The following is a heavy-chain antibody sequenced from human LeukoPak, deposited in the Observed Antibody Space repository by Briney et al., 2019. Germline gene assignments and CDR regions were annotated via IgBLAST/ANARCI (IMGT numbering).Heavy chain of an antibody. CDR2: MTSDGSLK. J-gene: IGHJ4*02. Sequence: GGSLRLSCAASGFTFISYDIHWVRQAPGKGLEWVAVMTSDGSLKIYTDSVRGRFTISRDNSKNTLYLEMNSLRVDDTAIYYCARGPRSAAPDYFDSWGQGTLVTVSS. CDR3: ARGPRSAAPDYFDS. CDR1: GFTFISYD. D-gene: IGHD6-13*01. V-gene: IGHV3-30-3*01.